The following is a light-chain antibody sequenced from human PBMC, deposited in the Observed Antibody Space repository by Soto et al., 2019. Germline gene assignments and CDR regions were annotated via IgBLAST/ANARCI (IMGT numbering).Light chain of an antibody. Sequence: EIVLTQSPGPLSLSPGERATLSCRASQRVISDYLAWYQQKPGQAPRLFIFGASNRDTGIPDRFSGSGSATDFTLTISRLESEDFAVYYCQQYGSSPLFPFGPGTTVEI. V-gene: IGKV3-20*01. CDR3: QQYGSSPLFP. CDR1: QRVISDY. J-gene: IGKJ3*01. CDR2: GAS.